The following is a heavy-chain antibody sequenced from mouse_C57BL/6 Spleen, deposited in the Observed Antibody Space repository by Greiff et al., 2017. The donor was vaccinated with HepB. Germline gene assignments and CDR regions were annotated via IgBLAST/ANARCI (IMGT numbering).Heavy chain of an antibody. J-gene: IGHJ2*01. Sequence: QVQLQQSGAELVMPGASVKLSCKASGYTFTSYWMHWVKQRPGQGLEWIGEIDPSDSYTNYNQKFKGKSTLTVDKSSSTAYMQLSSLTSEDSAVYYCARSADSSGYGDYWGQGTTLTVSS. CDR2: IDPSDSYT. CDR1: GYTFTSYW. V-gene: IGHV1-69*01. D-gene: IGHD3-2*02. CDR3: ARSADSSGYGDY.